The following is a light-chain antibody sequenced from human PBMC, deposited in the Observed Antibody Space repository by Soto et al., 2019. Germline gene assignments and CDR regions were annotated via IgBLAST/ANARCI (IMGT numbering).Light chain of an antibody. V-gene: IGKV3-15*01. CDR1: QSVRTN. J-gene: IGKJ4*01. Sequence: EIVMTQSPATLSVSPGERVTLSCRASQSVRTNLAWYQQKPGQAPRPLIYGASTRATGVPARFSGSGSGTEFTLTISRLQSEDCAVYYCQHYNNLWGFGGGTKVEIK. CDR2: GAS. CDR3: QHYNNLWG.